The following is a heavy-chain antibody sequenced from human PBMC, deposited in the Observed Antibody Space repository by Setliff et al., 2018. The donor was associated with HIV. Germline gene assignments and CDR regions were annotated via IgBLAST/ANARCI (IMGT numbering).Heavy chain of an antibody. J-gene: IGHJ4*02. V-gene: IGHV4-38-2*01. Sequence: SETLSLTCAVSGYAINNNFFWGWVRQPPGKGLEWIGSIYHSGSTYYNPSLKSRVTISLDTSNNHFSLKLSSVTAADTAVYFCARAIVKTGYHTKSRVFDYWGQGTLVTVSS. D-gene: IGHD3-9*01. CDR3: ARAIVKTGYHTKSRVFDY. CDR1: GYAINNNFF. CDR2: IYHSGST.